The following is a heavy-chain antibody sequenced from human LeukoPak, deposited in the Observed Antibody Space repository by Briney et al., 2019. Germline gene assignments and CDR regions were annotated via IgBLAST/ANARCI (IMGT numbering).Heavy chain of an antibody. CDR2: INPNSGGT. CDR3: ARGPTSGGNSTY. Sequence: ASVKVSCKASGYTFTGYYMPWVRQAPGQGLEWMGWINPNSGGTNYAQKFQGRVTMTRDTSISTAYMELSRLRSDDTAVYYCARGPTSGGNSTYWGQGTLVTVSS. J-gene: IGHJ4*02. D-gene: IGHD4-23*01. V-gene: IGHV1-2*02. CDR1: GYTFTGYY.